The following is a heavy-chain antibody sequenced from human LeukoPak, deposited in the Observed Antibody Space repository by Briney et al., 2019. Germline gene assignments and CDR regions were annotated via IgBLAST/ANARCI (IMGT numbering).Heavy chain of an antibody. J-gene: IGHJ4*02. D-gene: IGHD5-18*01. CDR2: ISYDGSNK. CDR3: AKFVDTDYFDY. Sequence: PGGSLRLSCAASGFTFSSYGMHWVRQAPGKRLEWVAVISYDGSNKYYADSVKGRFTISRDNSKNTLYLQMNSLRAEDTAVYYCAKFVDTDYFDYWGQGTLVTVSS. V-gene: IGHV3-30*18. CDR1: GFTFSSYG.